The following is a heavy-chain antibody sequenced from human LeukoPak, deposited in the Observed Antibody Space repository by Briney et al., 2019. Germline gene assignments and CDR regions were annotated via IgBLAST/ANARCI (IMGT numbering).Heavy chain of an antibody. CDR3: ARVTGYMIEDYFDY. CDR2: IYYSGST. J-gene: IGHJ4*02. Sequence: SETLSLTCTVSGGSISSYYWSWIRQPPGKGLEWIGYIYYSGSTNYKPSPKSRVTISVETSKNQFSLKLRSVTAADTAVYYCARVTGYMIEDYFDYWGQGTLVTVSS. V-gene: IGHV4-59*01. CDR1: GGSISSYY. D-gene: IGHD3-22*01.